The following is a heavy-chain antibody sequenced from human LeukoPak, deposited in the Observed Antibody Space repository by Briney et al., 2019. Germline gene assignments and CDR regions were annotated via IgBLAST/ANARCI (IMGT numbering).Heavy chain of an antibody. CDR1: GFTYKSYS. V-gene: IGHV3-48*02. J-gene: IGHJ5*02. D-gene: IGHD2-15*01. Sequence: PGGPLRLSCAASGFTYKSYSMNWVRQAPGKGLDWHSYISSTGTTMYYADSVKGRFTISRDNAKNSLYLQMNSLRDEDTAVYYCAVEGYCSGGSCYTSWFDPWGQGTLITVSS. CDR2: ISSTGTTM. CDR3: AVEGYCSGGSCYTSWFDP.